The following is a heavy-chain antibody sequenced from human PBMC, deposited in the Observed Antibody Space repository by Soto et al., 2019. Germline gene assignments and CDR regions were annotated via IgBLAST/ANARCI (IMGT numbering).Heavy chain of an antibody. CDR1: GFSLSTSGVG. CDR3: ARTYSSSWYPISEY. CDR2: FYWDDDK. D-gene: IGHD6-13*01. Sequence: QITLKESGPPLVKPTQTLTLTCTFSGFSLSTSGVGVGWIRQPPGKALEWLALFYWDDDKRYSPSLKSRLTITKDTSKNQVVLTMTNMDPLDTATYYCARTYSSSWYPISEYCGQGTLVTVSS. V-gene: IGHV2-5*02. J-gene: IGHJ4*02.